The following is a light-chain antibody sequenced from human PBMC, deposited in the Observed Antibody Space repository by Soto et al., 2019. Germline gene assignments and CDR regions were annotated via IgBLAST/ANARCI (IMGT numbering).Light chain of an antibody. CDR1: QSVSSNN. J-gene: IGKJ1*01. CDR2: VAS. Sequence: EIELTQSQDTLSLSPGERATLSCRASQSVSSNNLAWYQHKPGQPPRLLIYVASSRATGIPDRFSGSGSGSEFTLTITRLEPEDFAVYYCQQHGSGPWTFGQGTKVEIK. V-gene: IGKV3-20*01. CDR3: QQHGSGPWT.